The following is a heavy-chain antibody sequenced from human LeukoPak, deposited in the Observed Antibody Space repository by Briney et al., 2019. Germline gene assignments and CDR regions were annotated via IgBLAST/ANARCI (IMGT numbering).Heavy chain of an antibody. CDR3: ARAGIAAAGTPYYYYMDV. Sequence: ASVKVSCKASGGTFSSYAVSWVRQAPGQGLEWMGGIIPIFGTANYAQKFQGRVTITTDESTSTAYMELSSLRSEDTAVYYCARAGIAAAGTPYYYYMDVWGKGTTVTVSS. CDR2: IIPIFGTA. CDR1: GGTFSSYA. D-gene: IGHD6-13*01. V-gene: IGHV1-69*05. J-gene: IGHJ6*03.